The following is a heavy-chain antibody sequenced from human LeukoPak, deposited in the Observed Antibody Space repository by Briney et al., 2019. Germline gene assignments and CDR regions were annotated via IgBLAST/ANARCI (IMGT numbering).Heavy chain of an antibody. CDR1: GFTFSTSA. J-gene: IGHJ4*02. V-gene: IGHV3-23*01. Sequence: GGSLRLSCAASGFTFSTSAMTWVRQAPGKGLEWVSGISASGGSTYYADSVKGRFTISRDNSKNTLYLQMNSLRAEDTAVYYCAKELAVAAAFDYWGQGTLVTVSS. D-gene: IGHD6-19*01. CDR3: AKELAVAAAFDY. CDR2: ISASGGST.